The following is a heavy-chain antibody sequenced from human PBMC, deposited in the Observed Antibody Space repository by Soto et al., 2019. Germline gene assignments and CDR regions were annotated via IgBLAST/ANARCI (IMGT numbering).Heavy chain of an antibody. CDR2: ISGSGGST. Sequence: PGGSLRLSCAASGFTFSSYAMSWVRQAPGKGLEWVSAISGSGGSTYYADSVKGRFTISRDNSKNTLYLQMNSLRAEDTAVYYCAKYMAVSTIIVVIRYYGMDTWCQGTTVTVSS. J-gene: IGHJ6*02. D-gene: IGHD3-22*01. CDR1: GFTFSSYA. V-gene: IGHV3-23*01. CDR3: AKYMAVSTIIVVIRYYGMDT.